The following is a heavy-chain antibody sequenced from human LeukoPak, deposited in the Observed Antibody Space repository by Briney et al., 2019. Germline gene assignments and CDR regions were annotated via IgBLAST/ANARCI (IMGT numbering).Heavy chain of an antibody. D-gene: IGHD2-2*01. V-gene: IGHV4-59*01. CDR3: ARDRQQSVYGMDV. Sequence: SETLSLTCTVSGGSISSYYWSWIRQPPGKGLEWIGYIYYSGSTNYNPSLKSRVTISVDTSKNQFSLKLSSVTAADTAVYYCARDRQQSVYGMDVWGQGTTVTVS. CDR2: IYYSGST. J-gene: IGHJ6*02. CDR1: GGSISSYY.